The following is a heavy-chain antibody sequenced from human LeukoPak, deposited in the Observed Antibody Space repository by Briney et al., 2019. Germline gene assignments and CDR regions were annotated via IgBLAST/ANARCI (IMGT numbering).Heavy chain of an antibody. V-gene: IGHV3-23*01. CDR3: AKRSGTMVRGVLYFDY. Sequence: GGSLRLSCAASGFTFSSYAMSWVRQAPGKGLEWVSAISGSGGSTYYADSVKGRFTISRDNSKNTLYLQMNSLRAEDTAVYYCAKRSGTMVRGVLYFDYWGQGTLVTVSS. CDR2: ISGSGGST. CDR1: GFTFSSYA. J-gene: IGHJ4*02. D-gene: IGHD3-10*01.